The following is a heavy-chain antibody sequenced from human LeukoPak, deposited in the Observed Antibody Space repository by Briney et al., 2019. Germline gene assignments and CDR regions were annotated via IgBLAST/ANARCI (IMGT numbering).Heavy chain of an antibody. J-gene: IGHJ4*02. CDR1: GGSLHRSF. Sequence: SETLSLTCVVSGGSLHRSFWTWVRQPPGKGLEWIGRIYSSGTTDYSPSLKSRLTISIDTSKNQFSLRPASVTAADTAVYCGRRPAVDGPIDNWGQGILVAVSS. CDR3: GRRPAVDGPIDN. CDR2: IYSSGTT. V-gene: IGHV4-59*01. D-gene: IGHD3/OR15-3a*01.